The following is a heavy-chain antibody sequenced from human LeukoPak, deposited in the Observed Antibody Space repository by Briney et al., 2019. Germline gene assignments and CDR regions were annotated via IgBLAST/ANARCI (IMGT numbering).Heavy chain of an antibody. CDR1: GGSFSGYY. CDR3: ARAWGLRWGFDP. CDR2: INHSGST. J-gene: IGHJ5*02. D-gene: IGHD4-23*01. V-gene: IGHV4-34*01. Sequence: SETLSLTCAVYGGSFSGYYWSWIRQPPGKGLEWIGEINHSGSTNYNPSLKSRVTISVDTSKNQFSLKLSSVTAADTAVYYCARAWGLRWGFDPWGPGTLVTVSS.